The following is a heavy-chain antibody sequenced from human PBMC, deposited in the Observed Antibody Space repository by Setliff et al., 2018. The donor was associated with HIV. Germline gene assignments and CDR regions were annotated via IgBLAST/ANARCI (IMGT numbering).Heavy chain of an antibody. D-gene: IGHD3-16*02. V-gene: IGHV4-59*11. CDR2: IYYDGST. CDR1: GGSISSHY. J-gene: IGHJ3*02. Sequence: SETLSLTCTVSGGSISSHYWSWIRQPPGKGLEWIGTIYYDGSTIYDPSLRSRVTMSVDTSKNQFSVKLNSVTAADTAVYYCATADFPPPSYIWESYRSGAFDIWGQGTMVTVSS. CDR3: ATADFPPPSYIWESYRSGAFDI.